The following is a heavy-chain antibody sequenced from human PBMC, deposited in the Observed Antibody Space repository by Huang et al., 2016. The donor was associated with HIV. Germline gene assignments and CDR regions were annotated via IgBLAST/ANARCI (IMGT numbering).Heavy chain of an antibody. V-gene: IGHV5-51*01. CDR1: GYTFNGYW. D-gene: IGHD2-2*01. Sequence: EVQLVQSGAVVKKPGESLKISCKGSGYTFNGYWIGWVRQMPGNGLEWMGIIYPGDADTTYSPSVQGQVTISADKSISTAYLQWSGLKASDTAMYYCARQGVGDFVVEPTGLGAFDIWGQGTMVTVSS. CDR2: IYPGDADT. CDR3: ARQGVGDFVVEPTGLGAFDI. J-gene: IGHJ3*02.